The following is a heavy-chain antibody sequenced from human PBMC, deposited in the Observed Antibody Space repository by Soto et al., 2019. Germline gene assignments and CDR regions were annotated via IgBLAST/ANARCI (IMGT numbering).Heavy chain of an antibody. J-gene: IGHJ6*02. CDR2: ISSSSSCR. CDR1: GFTFSSDS. D-gene: IGHD1-26*01. V-gene: IGHV3-21*01. Sequence: GGSLRLSCAASGFTFSSDSMNWVRLPPGKGLEWVSSISSSSSCRYYSDSVKGRFTISRDNSNNSLYMQTNSLKAEDTAVYYCARWASPARTTKHQSVGEVVYGMDVWGQGTTVTVSS. CDR3: ARWASPARTTKHQSVGEVVYGMDV.